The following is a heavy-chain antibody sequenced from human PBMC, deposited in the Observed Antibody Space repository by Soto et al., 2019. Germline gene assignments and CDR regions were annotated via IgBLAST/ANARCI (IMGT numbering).Heavy chain of an antibody. V-gene: IGHV4-34*01. Sequence: QVQLQQWGAGLLKPSETLSLTCAVYGGSFSGYYWSWIRQPPGKGLEWIGEINHSGSTNYNPSLKSRVTISVDTSKNEFCLQLSSVTAADTAVYYCARGGVRGVSDYWGQGTLVTVSS. J-gene: IGHJ4*02. CDR2: INHSGST. CDR1: GGSFSGYY. D-gene: IGHD3-10*01. CDR3: ARGGVRGVSDY.